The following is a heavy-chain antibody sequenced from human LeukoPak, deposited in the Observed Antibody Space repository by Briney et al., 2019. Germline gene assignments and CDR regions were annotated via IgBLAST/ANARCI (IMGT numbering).Heavy chain of an antibody. D-gene: IGHD6-19*01. CDR3: ARDDGAVAGGFDY. V-gene: IGHV1-69*13. CDR1: GGTFSSYA. Sequence: GASVKVSCKASGGTFSSYAISWVRQAPGQGLEWMGGIIPIFGTANYAQKFQGRVTITADESTSAAYMELSSLRSEDTAVYYCARDDGAVAGGFDYWGQGTLVTVSS. CDR2: IIPIFGTA. J-gene: IGHJ4*02.